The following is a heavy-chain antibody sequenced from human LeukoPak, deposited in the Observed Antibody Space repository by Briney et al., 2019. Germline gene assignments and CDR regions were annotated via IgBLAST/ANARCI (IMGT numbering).Heavy chain of an antibody. CDR1: GFTSSSYS. Sequence: GGSLRLSCAASGFTSSSYSMNWVRQAPGKGLEWVSSISSSSSYIYYADSVKGRFTISRDNAKNSLYLQMNSLRAEDTAVYYCARDPGYSYGHDYWGQGTLVTVSS. J-gene: IGHJ4*02. D-gene: IGHD5-18*01. CDR2: ISSSSSYI. V-gene: IGHV3-21*01. CDR3: ARDPGYSYGHDY.